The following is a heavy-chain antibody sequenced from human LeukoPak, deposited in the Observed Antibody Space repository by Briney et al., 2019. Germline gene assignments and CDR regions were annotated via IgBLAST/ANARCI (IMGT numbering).Heavy chain of an antibody. Sequence: GGSLRLSCAASGFTFSSYGMHWVRQAPGKGLEWVAFIRYDGSNKYYADSVKGRFTISRDNSKNTLYLQMNSLRAEDTAVYYCAKDIDPSSSSWDWGFDYWGQGTLVTVSS. V-gene: IGHV3-30*02. CDR2: IRYDGSNK. CDR1: GFTFSSYG. D-gene: IGHD6-13*01. J-gene: IGHJ4*02. CDR3: AKDIDPSSSSWDWGFDY.